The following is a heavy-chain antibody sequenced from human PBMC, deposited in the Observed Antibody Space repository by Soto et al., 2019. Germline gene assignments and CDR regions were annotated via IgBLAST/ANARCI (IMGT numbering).Heavy chain of an antibody. CDR1: GFPFSSSA. D-gene: IGHD1-26*01. CDR2: IAATSDAE. J-gene: IGHJ6*02. V-gene: IGHV3-23*01. Sequence: EVGLLESGGGLVPPGGSLRLSCVASGFPFSSSAMNWVRQAPGEGLEWVSFIAATSDAEYYAECVKGRFTSSKDNSKNTLYLQMNRLRAEDTAIYYCAKYSEAYPVYNGLHLWGQGTTVIVSS. CDR3: AKYSEAYPVYNGLHL.